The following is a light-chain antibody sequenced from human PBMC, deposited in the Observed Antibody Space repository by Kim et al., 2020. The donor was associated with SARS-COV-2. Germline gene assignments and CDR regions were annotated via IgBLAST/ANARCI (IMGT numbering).Light chain of an antibody. CDR1: QGICNY. J-gene: IGKJ1*01. CDR2: AAY. CDR3: QKYNSAPWT. V-gene: IGKV1-27*01. Sequence: ASVGDRVTITCRASQGICNYLAWYQQKPGKVPKVLIYAAYALQPGVASRFSGSGSGTDITLTISSLQPEDVATYYCQKYNSAPWTFGQGTKVDIK.